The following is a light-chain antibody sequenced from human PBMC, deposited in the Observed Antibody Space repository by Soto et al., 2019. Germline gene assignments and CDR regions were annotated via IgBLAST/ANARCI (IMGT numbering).Light chain of an antibody. J-gene: IGKJ3*01. CDR1: QSVSSY. CDR3: PLRTIWPPP. CDR2: DAS. Sequence: LKHSPATVSWTTGERASLSFVACQSVSSYLACYQQKPGQAPTLLIYDASTWATGIPARFSGSGSGTDFTLTISSLEPEDFALYYCPLRTIWPPPSGPVT. V-gene: IGKV3-11*01.